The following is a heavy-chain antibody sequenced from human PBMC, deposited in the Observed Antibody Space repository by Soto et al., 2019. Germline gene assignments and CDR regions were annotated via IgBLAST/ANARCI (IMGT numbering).Heavy chain of an antibody. CDR3: SRGAPRVVGATTFAY. J-gene: IGHJ4*02. V-gene: IGHV3-7*01. D-gene: IGHD1-26*01. Sequence: EVQLVESGGGLVQPGGSLRLSCAASGFTFSSYWMSWVRQAPGKGLEWVANIKQDGSEKYYVDSVKGRFTISRDNAKNSLHLQMNSLRGEDTAVDYCSRGAPRVVGATTFAYWGQGTLVTVSS. CDR2: IKQDGSEK. CDR1: GFTFSSYW.